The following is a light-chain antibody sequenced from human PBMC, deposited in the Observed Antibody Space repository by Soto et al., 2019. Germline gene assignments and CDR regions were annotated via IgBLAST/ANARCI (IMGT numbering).Light chain of an antibody. Sequence: QSALTQPASVSGSPGQSITISCNGTSSDIGSYDLLSWYQQHPGKAPKLMIYEVTKRPAGVSDRFSGSKSANTASLTISVLQVAGEADYYCFSFGSRGPTFGGGTKLTVL. V-gene: IGLV2-23*02. CDR3: FSFGSRGPT. CDR1: SSDIGSYDL. J-gene: IGLJ2*01. CDR2: EVT.